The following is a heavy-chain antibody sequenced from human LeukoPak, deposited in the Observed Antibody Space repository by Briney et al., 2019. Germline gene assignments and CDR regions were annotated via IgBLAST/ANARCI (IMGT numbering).Heavy chain of an antibody. Sequence: GGSLRLSCAASGFTFSDYSMNWVRQAPGKGLEWISYIGIDSGNTNYVDSVKGRFTTSGDKAKNSLYLQMNSLRVEDTAVYYCARDYKYAFDNWGQGTLVTVSS. CDR2: IGIDSGNT. V-gene: IGHV3-48*01. CDR1: GFTFSDYS. D-gene: IGHD5-24*01. J-gene: IGHJ4*02. CDR3: ARDYKYAFDN.